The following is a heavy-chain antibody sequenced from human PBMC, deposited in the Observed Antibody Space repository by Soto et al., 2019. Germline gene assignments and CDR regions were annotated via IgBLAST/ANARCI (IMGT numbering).Heavy chain of an antibody. V-gene: IGHV3-30*18. J-gene: IGHJ4*02. CDR1: GFTFSSYG. D-gene: IGHD6-13*01. CDR3: AKDLESAPAPTDY. Sequence: QVQLVESGGGVVQPGRSLRLSCAASGFTFSSYGMHWVRQAPGKGLEWVAVISYDGSNKYYADSVKGRFTISRDNSKNTLYLQMNSLRAEDTAVYYCAKDLESAPAPTDYWGQGTLVTVSS. CDR2: ISYDGSNK.